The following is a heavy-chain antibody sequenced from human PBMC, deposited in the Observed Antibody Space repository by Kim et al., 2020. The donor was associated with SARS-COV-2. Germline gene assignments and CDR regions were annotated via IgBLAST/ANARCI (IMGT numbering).Heavy chain of an antibody. J-gene: IGHJ6*02. V-gene: IGHV3-30*02. Sequence: KGRFTISRDNSKNTLYLQMNSLRAEDTAVYYCAKESSSSWYYYYYYGMDVWGQGTTVTVSS. D-gene: IGHD6-13*01. CDR3: AKESSSSWYYYYYYGMDV.